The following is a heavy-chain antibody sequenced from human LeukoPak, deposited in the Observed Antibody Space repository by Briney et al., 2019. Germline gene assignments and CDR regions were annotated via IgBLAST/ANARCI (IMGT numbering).Heavy chain of an antibody. V-gene: IGHV5-51*01. D-gene: IGHD5-18*01. CDR3: ARRRGYSYGYGDFDY. CDR2: IYPGDSEI. J-gene: IGHJ4*02. Sequence: GESLKISCKGSGYSFTSYWIGWVRQMSGKGLEWLGIIYPGDSEIKYSPSFQGQVTISADKSISTAYLQWSSLKASDTAMYYCARRRGYSYGYGDFDYWGQGTLVTVSS. CDR1: GYSFTSYW.